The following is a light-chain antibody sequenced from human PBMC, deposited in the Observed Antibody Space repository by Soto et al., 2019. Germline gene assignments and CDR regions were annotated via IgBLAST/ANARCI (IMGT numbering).Light chain of an antibody. Sequence: DIQMTQSPSTLSASVGDRVTITCRASQSISSWLAWYQQKPGKAPKLLIYDASSLESGVPSRFSGSGSGTEFTLTLSSLQPDDFATYYCQQYNSYSPFGQGTKVEIK. CDR1: QSISSW. CDR3: QQYNSYSP. J-gene: IGKJ1*01. CDR2: DAS. V-gene: IGKV1-5*01.